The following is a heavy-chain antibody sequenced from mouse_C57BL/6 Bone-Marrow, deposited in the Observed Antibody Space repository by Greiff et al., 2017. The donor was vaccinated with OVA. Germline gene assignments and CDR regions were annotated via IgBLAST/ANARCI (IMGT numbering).Heavy chain of an antibody. V-gene: IGHV14-4*01. D-gene: IGHD1-1*01. Sequence: EVQLQQSGAELVRPGASVKLSCTASGFNIKDDYMHWVKQRPEQGLEWMGWIDPENGDTEYASKFQGKATITADTSSNPAYLQLSSLTSEDTAVYYCTSITTVVDYWGQGTTLTVSS. CDR3: TSITTVVDY. CDR1: GFNIKDDY. J-gene: IGHJ2*01. CDR2: IDPENGDT.